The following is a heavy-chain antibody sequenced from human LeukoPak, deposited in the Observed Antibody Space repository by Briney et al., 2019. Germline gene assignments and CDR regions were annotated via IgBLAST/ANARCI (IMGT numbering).Heavy chain of an antibody. J-gene: IGHJ6*03. Sequence: SETQSLTCTVSGGSITSSSYYWGWIRQPPGKGLEWIGNIYYGGTTYYNSSLKSRVTISEDTSKNRFSLMLTSVTAADTAVYYCARQISDYYYYYIDVWGKGTTVIVSS. CDR1: GGSITSSSYY. V-gene: IGHV4-39*01. CDR3: ARQISDYYYYYIDV. CDR2: IYYGGTT.